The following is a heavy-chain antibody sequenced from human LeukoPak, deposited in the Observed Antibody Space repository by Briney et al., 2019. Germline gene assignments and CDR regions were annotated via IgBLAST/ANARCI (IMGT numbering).Heavy chain of an antibody. CDR2: IYTSGST. CDR3: SLSRDGFLFDP. J-gene: IGHJ5*02. Sequence: SETLSLTCTVSGGSISSYYWSWIRQPPGKGLEWIGYIYTSGSTNYNPSLKSRVTISVDTSKNQFSLKLSSVTAAGTAVYYCSLSRDGFLFDPWGQGTLVTVSS. CDR1: GGSISSYY. V-gene: IGHV4-4*09. D-gene: IGHD2/OR15-2a*01.